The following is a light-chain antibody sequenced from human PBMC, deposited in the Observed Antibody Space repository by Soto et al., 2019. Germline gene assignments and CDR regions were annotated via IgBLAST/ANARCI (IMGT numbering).Light chain of an antibody. J-gene: IGKJ1*01. CDR3: QQRSNWPLSWT. CDR1: QSVSSY. Sequence: EIELTQSPATLCLSTGERATLSCRASQSVSSYLAWYQQKPGQAPRLLIYDASNRATGIPARFSGSGSGTDFTLTISSLEPEDFAVYYCQQRSNWPLSWTFGQGTKVDIK. V-gene: IGKV3-11*01. CDR2: DAS.